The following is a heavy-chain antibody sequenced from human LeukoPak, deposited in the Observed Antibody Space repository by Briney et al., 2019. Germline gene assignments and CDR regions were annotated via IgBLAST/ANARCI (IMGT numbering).Heavy chain of an antibody. Sequence: SETLSLTCTVSGGSISSYYWSWIRQPPGKGLEWIGYIYYSGSTNYNPSLKSRVTISVDTSKNHFSLKLSSVTAADTAVYYCARTGYCSSTSCYTASRPYYYYYMDVWGKGTTVSVSS. D-gene: IGHD2-2*02. V-gene: IGHV4-59*01. CDR1: GGSISSYY. J-gene: IGHJ6*03. CDR3: ARTGYCSSTSCYTASRPYYYYYMDV. CDR2: IYYSGST.